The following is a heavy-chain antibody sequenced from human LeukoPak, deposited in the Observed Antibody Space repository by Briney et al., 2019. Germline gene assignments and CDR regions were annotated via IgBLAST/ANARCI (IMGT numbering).Heavy chain of an antibody. Sequence: ASVKVSCKASGYTFTSYGISWVRQAPGQGLEWMGWISAYNGNTNYAQKLQGRVTMTTDTSTSTAYMELSSLRSEDTAVYYCATDRSGSYASGFDPWGQGTLVTVSS. J-gene: IGHJ5*02. V-gene: IGHV1-18*01. CDR3: ATDRSGSYASGFDP. CDR2: ISAYNGNT. CDR1: GYTFTSYG. D-gene: IGHD1-26*01.